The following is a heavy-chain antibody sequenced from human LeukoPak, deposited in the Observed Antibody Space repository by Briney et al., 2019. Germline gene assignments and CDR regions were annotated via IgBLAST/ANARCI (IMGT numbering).Heavy chain of an antibody. D-gene: IGHD2-15*01. J-gene: IGHJ4*02. V-gene: IGHV3-30*04. CDR3: ARPLAGWQQLIGGLDY. CDR1: GFTFSSYA. CDR2: ISYDGSNK. Sequence: GGSLRLSCAASGFTFSSYAMHWVRQAPGKGLEWVAVISYDGSNKYYADSVKGRFTISRDNSKNTLYLQMNSLRAEDTAVYYCARPLAGWQQLIGGLDYWGQGTLVTVSS.